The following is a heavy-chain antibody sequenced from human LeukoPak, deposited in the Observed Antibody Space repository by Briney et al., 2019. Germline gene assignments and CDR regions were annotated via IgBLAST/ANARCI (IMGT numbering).Heavy chain of an antibody. V-gene: IGHV3-33*01. J-gene: IGHJ4*02. Sequence: GGSLRLSCAASGFTFSSFGMHWVRQAPGQGLEWVAVIWYDGGHKYYADSVKGRFSISRDNSKNTLYLQVNSLRAEDTAVYYCARDRDYDSANFDYWGQGTLVTVSS. CDR1: GFTFSSFG. D-gene: IGHD3-22*01. CDR2: IWYDGGHK. CDR3: ARDRDYDSANFDY.